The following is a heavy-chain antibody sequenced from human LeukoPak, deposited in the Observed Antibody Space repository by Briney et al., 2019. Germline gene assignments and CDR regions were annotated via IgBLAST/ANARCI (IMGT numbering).Heavy chain of an antibody. CDR2: ISNDGTNK. CDR1: GFTFNNYG. CDR3: ARGRFGELSVATFDI. V-gene: IGHV3-33*01. D-gene: IGHD3-10*01. Sequence: GRSLRLSRAASGFTFNNYGMHWVRQTPGKGLEWVALISNDGTNKYYGDSVKGRFTISRDNSKNTLYLQMNSLRAEDTAVYYCARGRFGELSVATFDIWGQGTMVTVSS. J-gene: IGHJ3*02.